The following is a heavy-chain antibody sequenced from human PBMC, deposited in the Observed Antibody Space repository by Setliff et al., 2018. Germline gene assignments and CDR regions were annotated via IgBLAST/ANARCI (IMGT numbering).Heavy chain of an antibody. CDR1: GYSISSGYI. V-gene: IGHV4-38-2*02. D-gene: IGHD1-26*01. CDR2: IGHTGSI. J-gene: IGHJ3*02. CDR3: ARKGISALSGAFDM. Sequence: SETLSLTCTVSGYSISSGYIWGWIRQPPGKGLEWVGNIGHTGSINYNPSLKSRLTISRDTSKNQVSLRLNSVTATDTAVYYCARKGISALSGAFDMWGQGTMVNVS.